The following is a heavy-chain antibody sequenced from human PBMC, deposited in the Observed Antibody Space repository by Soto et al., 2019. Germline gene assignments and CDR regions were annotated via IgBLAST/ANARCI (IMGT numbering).Heavy chain of an antibody. CDR1: GFSLGNYA. CDR3: AKDATTTGSVDY. CDR2: ISNDGRSK. D-gene: IGHD1-1*01. J-gene: IGHJ4*02. Sequence: SLGVSLEASGFSLGNYAMHWVRLVPGKGLEWVAVISNDGRSKFYSDSVKGPFTISRDNSKNTLYLQMDSLRAEETAVYSCAKDATTTGSVDYWAQGTLVTVSS. V-gene: IGHV3-30*04.